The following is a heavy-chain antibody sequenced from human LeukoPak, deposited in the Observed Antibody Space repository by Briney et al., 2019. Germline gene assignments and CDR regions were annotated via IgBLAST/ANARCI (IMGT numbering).Heavy chain of an antibody. V-gene: IGHV4-59*02. CDR3: ARDSGNYDSSGYYGGPVY. D-gene: IGHD3-22*01. Sequence: SETLSLTCTVSGGSVSSYYWSWIRQPPGKGLEWIGYIYYSGSTNYNPSLKSRVTISVDTSKNQFSLRLSSVTAADTAVYYCARDSGNYDSSGYYGGPVYWGQGTLVTVSS. CDR1: GGSVSSYY. J-gene: IGHJ4*02. CDR2: IYYSGST.